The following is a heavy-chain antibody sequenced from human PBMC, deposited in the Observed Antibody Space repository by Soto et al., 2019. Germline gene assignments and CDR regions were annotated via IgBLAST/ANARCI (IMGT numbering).Heavy chain of an antibody. CDR3: VRGPYYGLYYFDS. D-gene: IGHD3-10*01. J-gene: IGHJ4*02. CDR1: GLTIGSYG. CDR2: LWYDGDDK. Sequence: QVLLVESGGGVVQPGTSLRLSCAASGLTIGSYGMHWVRQAPGKGLEWVAGLWYDGDDKYYGDSVKGRLTISRDNSRNTLYLQMNSLRAEDTAVYYCVRGPYYGLYYFDSWGQGTLVTVSS. V-gene: IGHV3-33*01.